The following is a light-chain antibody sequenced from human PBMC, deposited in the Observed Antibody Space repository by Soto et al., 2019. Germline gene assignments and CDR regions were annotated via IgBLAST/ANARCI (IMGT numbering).Light chain of an antibody. CDR3: SSYTSSSPYV. J-gene: IGLJ1*01. V-gene: IGLV2-14*01. CDR1: SSDDEGYNY. Sequence: QSVLAQPASLSGSPGQSITISCTGTSSDDEGYNYVSCYQQHPGKAPKLMIYDVSNRPSGVSNRFSGSKSGNTASLTISGLKAEDEADYYCSSYTSSSPYVFGTGTKVTVL. CDR2: DVS.